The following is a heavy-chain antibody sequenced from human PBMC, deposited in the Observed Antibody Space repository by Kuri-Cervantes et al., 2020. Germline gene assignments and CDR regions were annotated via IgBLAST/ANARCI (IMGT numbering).Heavy chain of an antibody. J-gene: IGHJ4*02. Sequence: SQTLSLTCAVSGGSISSGGYSWSWIRQPPGKGLEWIGYIYHSGSTYYNPSLKSRVTISVDTPKNQFSLKLSSVTAADTAVYYCARHPWLDSSGYYYVLFDYWGQGTLVTVSS. D-gene: IGHD3-22*01. CDR3: ARHPWLDSSGYYYVLFDY. CDR2: IYHSGST. V-gene: IGHV4-30-2*03. CDR1: GGSISSGGYS.